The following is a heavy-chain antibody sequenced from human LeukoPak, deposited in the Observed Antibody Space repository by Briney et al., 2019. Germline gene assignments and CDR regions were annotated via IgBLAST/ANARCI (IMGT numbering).Heavy chain of an antibody. D-gene: IGHD6-19*01. CDR1: GFTFSSYG. Sequence: GGSLRLSCAASGFTFSSYGMHWVRQAPGKGLEWVAVISYDGSNKCFADSVKGRFTISRDNSKNTLYLQMNSLRVEDTAVYYCAKARGSSGWSDMDVWGKGTTVTVS. V-gene: IGHV3-30*18. J-gene: IGHJ6*03. CDR2: ISYDGSNK. CDR3: AKARGSSGWSDMDV.